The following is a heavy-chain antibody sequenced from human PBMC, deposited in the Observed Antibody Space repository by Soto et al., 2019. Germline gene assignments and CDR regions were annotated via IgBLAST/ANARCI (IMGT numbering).Heavy chain of an antibody. V-gene: IGHV3-23*01. CDR3: AKDAPFGSSWYEYLQH. D-gene: IGHD6-13*01. CDR1: GFSFSSYA. J-gene: IGHJ1*01. Sequence: EVQLLESGGGLVQPGGSLRLSCAASGFSFSSYAMSWVRQAPGKGLEWVSVISGSGGSTYYADSVKGRFTIPRDNSKNMMYLQMNSMSAEDTAVYYCAKDAPFGSSWYEYLQHWDQGTLVTVTS. CDR2: ISGSGGST.